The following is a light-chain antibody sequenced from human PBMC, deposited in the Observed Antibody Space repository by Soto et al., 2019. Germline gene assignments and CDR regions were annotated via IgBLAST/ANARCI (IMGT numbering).Light chain of an antibody. CDR1: QSISSW. Sequence: DLRINQSRSTLSASVGDRVTITCRASQSISSWLAWYQQKPGKAPKLLIYDASSLESGVPSRFSGSGSGTEFTLTISSLQPDDFATYYCQQYNSYLWTFGQGTKVDIK. V-gene: IGKV1-5*01. J-gene: IGKJ1*01. CDR2: DAS. CDR3: QQYNSYLWT.